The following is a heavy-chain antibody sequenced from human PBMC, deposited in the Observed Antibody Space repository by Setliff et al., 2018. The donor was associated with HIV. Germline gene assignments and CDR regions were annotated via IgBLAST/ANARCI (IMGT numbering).Heavy chain of an antibody. Sequence: SETLSLTCPVSGGSISSGGYYWSWIRQHPGKGLEWIGYIHYTGSTYYNPSLKSRVTISVDTSKKQFSLELSSVTAADTAVYYCAPYNTRSGYYSMGWFDPWGRGTLVTVSS. CDR2: IHYTGST. V-gene: IGHV4-31*03. CDR1: GGSISSGGYY. J-gene: IGHJ5*02. CDR3: APYNTRSGYYSMGWFDP. D-gene: IGHD3-3*01.